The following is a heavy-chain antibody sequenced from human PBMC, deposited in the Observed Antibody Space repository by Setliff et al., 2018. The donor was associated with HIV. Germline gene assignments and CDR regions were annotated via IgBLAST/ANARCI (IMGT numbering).Heavy chain of an antibody. D-gene: IGHD3-22*01. CDR1: GHTFTSYY. V-gene: IGHV1-46*01. J-gene: IGHJ4*02. Sequence: RASVKVSCKASGHTFTSYYMHWVRQAPGQGLEWMGIINPSGGSTSYAQKFQGRVTMTRDTATSTVYMELSSLRSEDTAVYYCAREGPPHDSSGQSLDYWGQGTLVTVSS. CDR2: INPSGGST. CDR3: AREGPPHDSSGQSLDY.